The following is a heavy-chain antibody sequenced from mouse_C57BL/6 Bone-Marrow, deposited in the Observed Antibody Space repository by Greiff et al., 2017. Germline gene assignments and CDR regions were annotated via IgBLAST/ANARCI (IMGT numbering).Heavy chain of an antibody. V-gene: IGHV5-15*01. J-gene: IGHJ4*01. CDR3: ARQDYGSSYDYAMDY. CDR1: GFTFSDYG. Sequence: EVKVVESGGGLVQPGGSLKLSCAASGFTFSDYGMAWVRQAPRKGPAWVAFISNLAYSIYYADTVTGRFTISRENAKYTLYLEMSSLRSEDTAMYYCARQDYGSSYDYAMDYWGQGTSVTVSS. D-gene: IGHD1-1*01. CDR2: ISNLAYSI.